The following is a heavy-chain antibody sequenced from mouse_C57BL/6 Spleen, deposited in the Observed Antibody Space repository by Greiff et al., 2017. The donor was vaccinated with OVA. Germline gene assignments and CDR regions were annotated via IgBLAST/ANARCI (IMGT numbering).Heavy chain of an antibody. CDR3: ARSGDYDGAWFAY. J-gene: IGHJ3*01. V-gene: IGHV1-59*01. CDR2: IDPSDSYT. CDR1: GYTFTSYW. Sequence: QVQLQQPGAELVRPGTSVKLSCKASGYTFTSYWMHWVKQRPGQGLEWIGVIDPSDSYTNYNQKFKGKATLTVDKSSSTAYMQLSSLTSEDSAVYYGARSGDYDGAWFAYWGQGTLVTVSA. D-gene: IGHD2-4*01.